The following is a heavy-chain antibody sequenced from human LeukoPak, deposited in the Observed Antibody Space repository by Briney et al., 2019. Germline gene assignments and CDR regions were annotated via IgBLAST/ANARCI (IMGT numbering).Heavy chain of an antibody. D-gene: IGHD7-27*01. CDR1: GYRFTTYW. CDR3: ARQTGDNAFDI. CDR2: IYPGDSDT. J-gene: IGHJ3*02. V-gene: IGHV5-51*01. Sequence: GESLKISCKGSGYRFTTYWIGWVRQLPGKGLEWMGIIYPGDSDTRYSPSFQGQVTISADKSITTAYLQWNSLKASDTAMYYCARQTGDNAFDIWGRGTMVTVSS.